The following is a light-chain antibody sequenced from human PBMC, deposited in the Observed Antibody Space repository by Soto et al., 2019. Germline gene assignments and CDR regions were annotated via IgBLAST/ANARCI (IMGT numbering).Light chain of an antibody. V-gene: IGKV1-12*01. Sequence: DIQMTQSPSSVSASVGDRVTITCRASQGISKFLAWYQQRPGMPPKLLIYGASSLQPGVSSRFSGSGSGTDFTLTISSLQPEDFATYYCQQANIFPRTFGGGTKVEI. J-gene: IGKJ4*01. CDR3: QQANIFPRT. CDR1: QGISKF. CDR2: GAS.